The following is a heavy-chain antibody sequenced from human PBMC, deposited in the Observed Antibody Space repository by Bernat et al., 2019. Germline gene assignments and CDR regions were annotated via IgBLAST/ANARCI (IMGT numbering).Heavy chain of an antibody. CDR3: AGLRTADHAFDI. D-gene: IGHD5/OR15-5a*01. CDR2: INHSGST. Sequence: QVQLQQWGAGLLKPSETLSLTCAVYGGPFSGYYWSWIRQPPGKGLEWIGEINHSGSTNYNPSLKSRVTITVDTSMSRFTLRLSSVTTADTAVYYCAGLRTADHAFDIWGQGTMITVSS. V-gene: IGHV4-34*01. J-gene: IGHJ3*02. CDR1: GGPFSGYY.